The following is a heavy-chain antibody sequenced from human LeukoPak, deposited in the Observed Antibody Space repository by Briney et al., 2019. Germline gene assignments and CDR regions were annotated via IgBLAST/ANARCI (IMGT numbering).Heavy chain of an antibody. CDR1: GASISSGGYY. CDR3: ARGGDGDAFDI. D-gene: IGHD3-16*01. V-gene: IGHV4-31*03. CDR2: IYYIGST. J-gene: IGHJ3*02. Sequence: SETLSLTCTVSGASISSGGYYWSWIRQHPGKGLEWIGYIYYIGSTYYNPSLKSRVTISVDTSKNQFSLKLSSVTAADTAVYYCARGGDGDAFDIWGQGTMVTVSS.